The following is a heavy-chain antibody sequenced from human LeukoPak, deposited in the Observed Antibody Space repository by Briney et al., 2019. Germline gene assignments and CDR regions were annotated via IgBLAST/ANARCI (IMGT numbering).Heavy chain of an antibody. Sequence: GGSLRLSCAASGFIFTGYFMSWVRQAPGKGLEWVASIKHDGSVKYYVDSVRGRFTISRDNTKNLLYLQMSSLRAEDTAVYYCATDRGWRTSGYYLYYEYWGQGTLVTFSS. CDR2: IKHDGSVK. V-gene: IGHV3-7*01. CDR3: ATDRGWRTSGYYLYYEY. D-gene: IGHD3-3*01. J-gene: IGHJ4*02. CDR1: GFIFTGYF.